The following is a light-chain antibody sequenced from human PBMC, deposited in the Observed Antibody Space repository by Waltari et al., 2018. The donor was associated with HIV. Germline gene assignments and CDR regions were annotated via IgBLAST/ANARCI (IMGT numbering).Light chain of an antibody. V-gene: IGLV2-11*01. J-gene: IGLJ3*02. CDR1: RSDVGSYNY. CDR3: CSYAGMYTWV. CDR2: DVS. Sequence: QSSLTQPRSVSGAPGQSVTISCSGTRSDVGSYNYVSWYQHHPGNAPKVMIYDVSKRPSGVPDRFSGSKSGKTASLTISGLQAEDEADYYCCSYAGMYTWVFGGGTKLTVL.